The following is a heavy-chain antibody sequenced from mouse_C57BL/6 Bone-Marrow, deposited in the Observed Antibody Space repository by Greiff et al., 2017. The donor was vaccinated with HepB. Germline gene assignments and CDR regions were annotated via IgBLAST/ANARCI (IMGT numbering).Heavy chain of an antibody. CDR3: ANRGAAQATLYAMDY. D-gene: IGHD3-2*02. V-gene: IGHV2-5*01. J-gene: IGHJ4*01. CDR1: GFSLTSYG. CDR2: IWRGGST. Sequence: QVQLQQSGPGLVQPSQSLSITCTVSGFSLTSYGVHWVRQSPGKGLEWLGVIWRGGSTDYNAAFMSRLSITKDNSKSQVFFKMNSLQADDTAIYYCANRGAAQATLYAMDYWGQGTSVTVSS.